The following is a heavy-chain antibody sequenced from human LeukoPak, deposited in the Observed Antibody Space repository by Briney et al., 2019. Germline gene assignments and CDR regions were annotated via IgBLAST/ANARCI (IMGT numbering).Heavy chain of an antibody. CDR1: GFTFSSYW. V-gene: IGHV3-74*01. CDR3: ARGYSSSYRIDY. Sequence: GGSPRLSCAASGFTFSSYWMPWVRHAPGKGLVWVSRINTDGSSTTYADSVKGRFTISRDNAKNTLYLQMNSLSAEDTAVYYCARGYSSSYRIDYWGQGTLVTVSS. D-gene: IGHD6-6*01. CDR2: INTDGSST. J-gene: IGHJ4*02.